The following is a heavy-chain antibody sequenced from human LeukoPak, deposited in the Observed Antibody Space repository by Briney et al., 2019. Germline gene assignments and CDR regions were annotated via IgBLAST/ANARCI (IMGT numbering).Heavy chain of an antibody. CDR1: GGSISSSSYY. D-gene: IGHD3-9*01. V-gene: IGHV4-39*07. CDR3: ARDHDDTDAFDI. J-gene: IGHJ3*02. Sequence: PSETLSLTCTVFGGSISSSSYYWGWIRQPPGKGLEWIGSIYYSGSTYYNPSLKSRVTISVDASKNQFSLKLSSVTAADTAVYYCARDHDDTDAFDIWGQGTMVTVSS. CDR2: IYYSGST.